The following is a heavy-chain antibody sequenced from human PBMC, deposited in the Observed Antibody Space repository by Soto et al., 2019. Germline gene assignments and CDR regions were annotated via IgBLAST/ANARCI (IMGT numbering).Heavy chain of an antibody. CDR3: ARQDRVVAEGRWFDP. V-gene: IGHV4-38-2*02. D-gene: IGHD2-15*01. CDR2: VHYSGNT. CDR1: SYSISSGYH. Sequence: SETLSLTCTVSSYSISSGYHWALIRQHPGKGLEWLGSVHYSGNTYYNPSLKSRLTISVDKSKNQFSLNLSSVTAADTAVYYCARQDRVVAEGRWFDPWGQGTLVTVSS. J-gene: IGHJ5*02.